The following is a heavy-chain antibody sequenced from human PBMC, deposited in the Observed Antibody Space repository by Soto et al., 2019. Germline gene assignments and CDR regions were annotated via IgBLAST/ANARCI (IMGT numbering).Heavy chain of an antibody. D-gene: IGHD3-3*01. CDR2: MNPNSGNT. J-gene: IGHJ6*03. CDR1: GYTFTSYD. CDR3: ARLGTYYDFWSGYYYYMDV. V-gene: IGHV1-8*01. Sequence: ASVKVSCKASGYTFTSYDINWVRQATGQGLEWMGWMNPNSGNTGYAQKFQGRVTVTRNTSISTAYMELSSLRSEDTAVYYCARLGTYYDFWSGYYYYMDVWGKGTTVTVSS.